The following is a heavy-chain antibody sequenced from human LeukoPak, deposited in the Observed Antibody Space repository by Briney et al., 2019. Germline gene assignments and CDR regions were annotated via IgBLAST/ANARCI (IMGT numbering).Heavy chain of an antibody. CDR2: INHGEST. CDR3: ARGRTYYYDTSGYYPSIYYGMDV. Sequence: SETLSLTCAVSGGSFSGYYWYWIRQPPGKGLEWIGEINHGESTNYNPSLKSRATLSVDTSKNQFSLKLTSVTAADTAVYYCARGRTYYYDTSGYYPSIYYGMDVWGQGTTIIVSS. D-gene: IGHD3-22*01. J-gene: IGHJ6*02. CDR1: GGSFSGYY. V-gene: IGHV4-34*01.